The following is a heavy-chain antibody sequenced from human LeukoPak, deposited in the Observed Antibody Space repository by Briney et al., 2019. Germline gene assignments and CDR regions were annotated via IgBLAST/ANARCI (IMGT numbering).Heavy chain of an antibody. D-gene: IGHD2-2*01. CDR2: IWYDGSNK. CDR1: GFTFSSYG. J-gene: IGHJ4*02. Sequence: GGSLRLSCAASGFTFSSYGMHWVRQAPGKGLEWVAVIWYDGSNKYYADSVKGRFTISRDNSKNTLYLQMNSLRAEDTAVYYCAREGGIVVVPAAIEGYYFDYWGQGTLVTVSS. CDR3: AREGGIVVVPAAIEGYYFDY. V-gene: IGHV3-33*01.